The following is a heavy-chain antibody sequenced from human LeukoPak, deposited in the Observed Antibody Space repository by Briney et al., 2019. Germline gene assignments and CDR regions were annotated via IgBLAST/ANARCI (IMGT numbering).Heavy chain of an antibody. CDR2: ISYDGSNK. D-gene: IGHD2-15*01. V-gene: IGHV3-30*04. J-gene: IGHJ4*02. CDR1: RFTFSIYA. CDR3: ARTEYCSGGSSYSHFDY. Sequence: GGSLRLSCAAARFTFSIYAMHWVRQAPGKGLEWVAVISYDGSNKYYADSVKGRFTISRDNSKNTLYLQMNSLRAEDTAVYYCARTEYCSGGSSYSHFDYWGQGTLVPVSS.